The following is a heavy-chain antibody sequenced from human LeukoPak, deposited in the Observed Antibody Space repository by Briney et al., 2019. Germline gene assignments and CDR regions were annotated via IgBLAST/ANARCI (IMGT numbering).Heavy chain of an antibody. CDR1: GYTFTSYD. CDR3: ARAAWVSTSSKYYFDN. V-gene: IGHV1-8*01. CDR2: MNPNSGNT. Sequence: GASVKVSCKASGYTFTSYDINWVRQATGQGLEWMGWMNPNSGNTGYAQKFQGRVTMTRNTSISTAYMELSSLRSEGTALYYCARAAWVSTSSKYYFDNWGQGTLVTVSS. J-gene: IGHJ4*02. D-gene: IGHD2-21*01.